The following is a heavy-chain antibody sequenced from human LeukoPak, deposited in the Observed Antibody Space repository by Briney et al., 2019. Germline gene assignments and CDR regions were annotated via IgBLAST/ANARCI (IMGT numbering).Heavy chain of an antibody. J-gene: IGHJ3*02. CDR1: GFTFSDYY. V-gene: IGHV3-11*01. CDR2: ISSSGSTT. D-gene: IGHD3-22*01. Sequence: NPGGSLRLSCAASGFTFSDYYMNWIRQAPGKGLEWVSSISSSGSTTNYADSAKGRFTISRDNAKNSLYLQMNSLRAEDTAVYYCARYSHDSRPYWAFDIWGQGTMVTVSS. CDR3: ARYSHDSRPYWAFDI.